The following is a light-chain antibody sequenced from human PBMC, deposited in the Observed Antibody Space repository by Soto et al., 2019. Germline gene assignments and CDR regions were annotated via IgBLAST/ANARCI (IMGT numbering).Light chain of an antibody. J-gene: IGKJ1*01. CDR1: QSVSGW. CDR3: QQLNSYPRT. CDR2: GAS. Sequence: DIQMTQSPSTLSASVGDTVTVTYRASQSVSGWLAWYQQKPGEAPKVLIYGASALQRGVPARFSGSGAGTDFTLTISSLQPEDFATYYCQQLNSYPRTFGQGTKVDNK. V-gene: IGKV1-5*01.